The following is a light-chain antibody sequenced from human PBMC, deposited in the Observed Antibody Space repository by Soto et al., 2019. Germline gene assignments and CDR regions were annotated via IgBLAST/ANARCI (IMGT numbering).Light chain of an antibody. CDR3: SSYAGSSSYV. CDR2: EVT. V-gene: IGLV2-23*02. CDR1: SSDIGSYNL. J-gene: IGLJ1*01. Sequence: QSALTQPASVSGSPGQSITISCTGTSSDIGSYNLVSWYQQVPGKAPKLMIYEVTKRPSGFANRFSGSKSGNTASLTISGLQAEDEADYHCSSYAGSSSYVFGTGTKLTVL.